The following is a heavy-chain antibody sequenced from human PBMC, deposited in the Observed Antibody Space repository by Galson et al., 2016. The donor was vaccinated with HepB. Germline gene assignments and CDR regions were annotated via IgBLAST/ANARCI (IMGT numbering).Heavy chain of an antibody. CDR1: GFAFSSYW. CDR2: ISGSGGST. CDR3: AIDPSHWIENPFAL. V-gene: IGHV3-23*01. Sequence: SLRLSCAASGFAFSSYWMYWVRQPPGKGLEWVSGISGSGGSTYYADSVQGRFTISRDNSKNTLSLQMNSLRAEDTATYYCAIDPSHWIENPFALWGQGTLVTVSS. J-gene: IGHJ4*02. D-gene: IGHD2-2*03.